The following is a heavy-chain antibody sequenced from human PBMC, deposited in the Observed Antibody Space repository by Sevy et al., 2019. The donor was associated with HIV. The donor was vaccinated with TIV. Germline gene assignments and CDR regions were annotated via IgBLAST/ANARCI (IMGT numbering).Heavy chain of an antibody. Sequence: ASVKVSCKVSGYTLTELSMHWVRQAPGKGLEWMGGFDPEDGETIYAQKFQGRVTMTGDTSTDTAYMELGSLGSEDTAVYYCATGGNLDYYDSSPPAYWGQGTLVTVSS. CDR2: FDPEDGET. D-gene: IGHD3-22*01. CDR1: GYTLTELS. J-gene: IGHJ4*02. CDR3: ATGGNLDYYDSSPPAY. V-gene: IGHV1-24*01.